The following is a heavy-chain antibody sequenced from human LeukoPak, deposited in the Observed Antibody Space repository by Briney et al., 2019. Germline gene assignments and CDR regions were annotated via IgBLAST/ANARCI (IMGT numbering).Heavy chain of an antibody. CDR3: AKTDIAAAGILPSFDY. CDR1: GFTVSSNY. V-gene: IGHV3-53*01. Sequence: GGSLRLSCAASGFTVSSNYMSWVRQAPEKGLEWVSVIYSCGSTYYADSVKGRFTISRDNSKNTLYLQMNSLRAEDTAVYYCAKTDIAAAGILPSFDYWGQGTLVTVSS. CDR2: IYSCGST. J-gene: IGHJ4*02. D-gene: IGHD6-13*01.